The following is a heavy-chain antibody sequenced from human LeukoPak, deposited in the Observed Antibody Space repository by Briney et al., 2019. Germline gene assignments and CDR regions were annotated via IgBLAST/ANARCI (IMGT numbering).Heavy chain of an antibody. V-gene: IGHV3-74*01. J-gene: IGHJ4*02. CDR2: INSDGTII. CDR3: ARSMYCGGDCYCYFDY. Sequence: GGSLRLSCAASGFTFSSYWMHWVSQAPGKGMVWVSRINSDGTIIGYADAVKGRVTISRDNAKNTLYLQMNSLRADDTAVYYCARSMYCGGDCYCYFDYWGQGTLVTVAS. CDR1: GFTFSSYW. D-gene: IGHD2-21*02.